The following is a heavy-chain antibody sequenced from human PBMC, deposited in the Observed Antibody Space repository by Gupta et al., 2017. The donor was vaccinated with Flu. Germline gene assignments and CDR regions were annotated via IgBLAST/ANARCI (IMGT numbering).Heavy chain of an antibody. Sequence: QVQLVESGGGVVQPGRSLRLSCAASGFTFSSYGMHWVRQAPGKGLEWVAVIWYDGSNKYYADSVKGRFTISRDNSKNTLYLQMNSLRAGDTAVYYCARDLVKLSSGCLVDYWGQGTLVTVSS. D-gene: IGHD6-19*01. CDR3: ARDLVKLSSGCLVDY. CDR1: GFTFSSYG. V-gene: IGHV3-33*01. CDR2: IWYDGSNK. J-gene: IGHJ4*02.